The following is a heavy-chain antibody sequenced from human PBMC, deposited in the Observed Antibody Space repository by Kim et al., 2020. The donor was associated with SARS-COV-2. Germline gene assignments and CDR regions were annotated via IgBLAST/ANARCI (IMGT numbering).Heavy chain of an antibody. Sequence: GGSLRLSCAASGFTFSNYAMSWVRQAPGKGLEWVSAISGSGRSTYHADPVKGRLTISRDNSKSTLYLQMNSLRAEDTAVYYCAKDEIAMVRGVLNPWGQGTLVTVSS. CDR1: GFTFSNYA. J-gene: IGHJ5*02. V-gene: IGHV3-23*01. D-gene: IGHD3-10*01. CDR3: AKDEIAMVRGVLNP. CDR2: ISGSGRST.